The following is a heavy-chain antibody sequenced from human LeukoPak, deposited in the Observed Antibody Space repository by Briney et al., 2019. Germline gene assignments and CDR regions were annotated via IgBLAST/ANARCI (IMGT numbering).Heavy chain of an antibody. J-gene: IGHJ4*02. Sequence: GRSLRLSCAASGFTFSSYGMHWVRQASGKGLEWVGRITTKANSYATAYAASVKGRFTVSRDDSKNTAYLQMSSLKTEDTAVYYCTTYTSGHYWGQGTLVTVSS. CDR1: GFTFSSYG. CDR2: ITTKANSYAT. D-gene: IGHD6-19*01. V-gene: IGHV3-73*01. CDR3: TTYTSGHY.